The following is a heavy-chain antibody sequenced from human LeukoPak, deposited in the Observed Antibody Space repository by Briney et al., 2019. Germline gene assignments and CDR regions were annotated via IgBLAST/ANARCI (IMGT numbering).Heavy chain of an antibody. J-gene: IGHJ4*02. Sequence: KPSETLSLTCTVSGGSISSYYWSWIRQPPGKGLEWIGYICYSGSTNYNPSLKSRVTISVDTSKNQFSLKLSSVTAADTAVYYCARLLSGIAAPNGYDYWGQGTLVTVSS. V-gene: IGHV4-59*01. CDR2: ICYSGST. D-gene: IGHD6-13*01. CDR1: GGSISSYY. CDR3: ARLLSGIAAPNGYDY.